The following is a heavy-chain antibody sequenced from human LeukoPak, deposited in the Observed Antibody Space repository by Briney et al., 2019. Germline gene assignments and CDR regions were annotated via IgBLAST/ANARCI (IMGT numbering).Heavy chain of an antibody. Sequence: GRSLRLSCAASGISFSSNAMHWVRQAPGKGLEWVALISYHGKNIQYADSVKGRFTISRDNSKNTLFLQMNSLRAEDTAVYYCARDKAGGWYATSDYWGQGTLVTVSS. CDR2: ISYHGKNI. CDR3: ARDKAGGWYATSDY. V-gene: IGHV3-30*04. J-gene: IGHJ4*02. CDR1: GISFSSNA. D-gene: IGHD6-19*01.